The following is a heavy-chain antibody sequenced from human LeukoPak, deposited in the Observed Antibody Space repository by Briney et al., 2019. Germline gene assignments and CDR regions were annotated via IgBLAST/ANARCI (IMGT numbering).Heavy chain of an antibody. CDR1: GFTLSNNY. J-gene: IGHJ4*02. D-gene: IGHD4-17*01. CDR3: ARTTEGHYFDY. CDR2: IYSAGTT. Sequence: PGGSLRLSCAVSGFTLSNNYMRWVRGAPGEGLEWVSVIYSAGTTYYADSVNFLFTISRHNSKNTLYLQMNSLRSEDTAVYYCARTTEGHYFDYGGQGTLVTVSA. V-gene: IGHV3-53*04.